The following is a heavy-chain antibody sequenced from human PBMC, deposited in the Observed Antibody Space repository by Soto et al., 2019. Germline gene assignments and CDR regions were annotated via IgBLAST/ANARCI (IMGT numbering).Heavy chain of an antibody. CDR2: ISSNSAYV. CDR3: TSDASRDSSARGWFDP. Sequence: PGGALRLSCADSGFTFRSFTMNWVRQAPGKGLEWVSAISSNSAYVYYADALRGRFTISRDNAKNSLHLQMNGLRAEDTAVYYCTSDASRDSSARGWFDPWGPGTLVPVSP. J-gene: IGHJ5*02. CDR1: GFTFRSFT. V-gene: IGHV3-21*01. D-gene: IGHD6-13*01.